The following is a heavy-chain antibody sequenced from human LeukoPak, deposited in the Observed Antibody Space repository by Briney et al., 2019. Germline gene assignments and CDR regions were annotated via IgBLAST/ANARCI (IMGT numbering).Heavy chain of an antibody. CDR3: ARGPTVTFNYHYGMDV. CDR2: TRTKAKGYTT. D-gene: IGHD4-17*01. V-gene: IGHV3-72*01. Sequence: GGSLRLSCATSGFTFSDHYMDWVRQAPGKGLEWVARTRTKAKGYTTEYAAPVKGRFTVSRDESMHSLYLQMNSLKTEDTAVYYCARGPTVTFNYHYGMDVWGQGTTVTVSS. J-gene: IGHJ6*02. CDR1: GFTFSDHY.